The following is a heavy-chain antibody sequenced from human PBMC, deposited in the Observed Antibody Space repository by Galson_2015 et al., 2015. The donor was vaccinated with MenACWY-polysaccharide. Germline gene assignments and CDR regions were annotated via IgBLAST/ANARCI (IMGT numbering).Heavy chain of an antibody. CDR1: GFTFSSYT. Sequence: SLRLSCAASGFTFSSYTMNWVRQAPGKGLEWLPYISSGSSTIYYPDSVKGRFTISRDNAKNSLYLQMNSLRAEDTAVYYCARGRLDYWGQGTLVTVSS. CDR2: ISSGSSTI. J-gene: IGHJ4*02. V-gene: IGHV3-48*01. CDR3: ARGRLDY.